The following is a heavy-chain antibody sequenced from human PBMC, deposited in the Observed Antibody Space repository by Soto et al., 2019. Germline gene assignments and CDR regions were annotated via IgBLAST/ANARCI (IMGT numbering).Heavy chain of an antibody. J-gene: IGHJ4*02. CDR2: ISGGNGNT. D-gene: IGHD6-25*01. V-gene: IGHV1-3*01. Sequence: ASVKVSCKASGYIFTKSAMHWVRQAPGQRLEWMGWISGGNGNTKYSPKLQGRVTITRDTSASTAYMELSSLRSEDTALYYCARDGVAAGNINFDYWGQGTLVTV. CDR1: GYIFTKSA. CDR3: ARDGVAAGNINFDY.